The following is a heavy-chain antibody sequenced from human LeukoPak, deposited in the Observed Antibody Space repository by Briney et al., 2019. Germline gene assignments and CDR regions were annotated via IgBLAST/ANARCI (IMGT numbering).Heavy chain of an antibody. J-gene: IGHJ3*02. V-gene: IGHV3-66*01. CDR2: IYSGGST. Sequence: GGSLRLSCAASGFTVSSNYMSCVRQAPGKGLEWVSVIYSGGSTYYADSVKGRFTISRDNSKNTLYLQMNSLRAEDTAVYYCARGEVPWDAFDIWGQGTMVTVSS. CDR1: GFTVSSNY. D-gene: IGHD1-1*01. CDR3: ARGEVPWDAFDI.